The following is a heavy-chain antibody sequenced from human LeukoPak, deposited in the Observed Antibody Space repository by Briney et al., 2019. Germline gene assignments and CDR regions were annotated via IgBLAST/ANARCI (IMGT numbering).Heavy chain of an antibody. CDR1: GFTFSSYA. CDR3: ARAAYSYGYGGFDP. Sequence: PGRSLRLSCAASGFTFSSYAMHWVRQAPAKGLEGGAVISYDGSNKYYADSVKGRFTISRDNSKNTLYLQMNSLRAEDTAVYYCARAAYSYGYGGFDPWGQGTLVTVSS. D-gene: IGHD5-18*01. J-gene: IGHJ5*02. CDR2: ISYDGSNK. V-gene: IGHV3-30*04.